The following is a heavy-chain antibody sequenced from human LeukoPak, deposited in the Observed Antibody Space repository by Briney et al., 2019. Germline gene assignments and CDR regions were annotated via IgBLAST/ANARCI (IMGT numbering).Heavy chain of an antibody. V-gene: IGHV1-69*05. D-gene: IGHD2-15*01. CDR2: IIPIFGTA. CDR3: ARDLGRDYYYYYMDV. Sequence: ASVKVSCKASGGTFSSYAISWVRQAPGQGLEWMGGIIPIFGTANYAQKFQGRVTITTDESTSTAYMELSSLRSEDTAVYYCARDLGRDYYYYYMDVWGKGTTVTVSS. CDR1: GGTFSSYA. J-gene: IGHJ6*03.